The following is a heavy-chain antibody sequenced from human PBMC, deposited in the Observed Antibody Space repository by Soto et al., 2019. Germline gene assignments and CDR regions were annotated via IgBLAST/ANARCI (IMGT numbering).Heavy chain of an antibody. Sequence: SETLSLTCTVSGGSISSYYWSWIRQPPGKGLEWIGYIYYSGSTNYNPSLKSRVTISVDTSKNQFSLKLSSVTAADTAVYYCARASRWSNNYFDYWGQGTLVTVSS. J-gene: IGHJ4*02. CDR1: GGSISSYY. V-gene: IGHV4-59*01. CDR2: IYYSGST. CDR3: ARASRWSNNYFDY. D-gene: IGHD2-8*01.